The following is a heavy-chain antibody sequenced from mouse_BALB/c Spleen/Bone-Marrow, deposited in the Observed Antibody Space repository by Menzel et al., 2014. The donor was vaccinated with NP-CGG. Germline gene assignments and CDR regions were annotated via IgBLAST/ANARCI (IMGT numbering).Heavy chain of an antibody. D-gene: IGHD1-1*01. CDR2: INYSGST. CDR3: ARDYYGSSYFDY. Sequence: EVQGVESGPGLVKPSQPLSLTCTVTGYSITSDYAWNWIRQFPGNKLEWMGYINYSGSTSYNPSLKSRISITRDTSENQFFLQVNAVTTEDTATYYCARDYYGSSYFDYWGQGTTLTVSS. CDR1: GYSITSDYA. J-gene: IGHJ2*01. V-gene: IGHV3-2*02.